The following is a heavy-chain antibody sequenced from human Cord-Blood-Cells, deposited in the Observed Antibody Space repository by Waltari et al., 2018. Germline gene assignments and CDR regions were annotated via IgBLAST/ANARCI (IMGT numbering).Heavy chain of an antibody. CDR2: SYYSGST. Sequence: QLQLQESGPGLVKPSETLSLTCTVSGGPISSSSYYWGWIRQPPGKGLEWIGSSYYSGSTYYNPSLKIRVTISVDTSKNQFSLKLSSVTAADTAVYYCARRLATIFGVVIGFDYWGQGTLVTVSS. J-gene: IGHJ4*02. D-gene: IGHD3-3*01. CDR3: ARRLATIFGVVIGFDY. CDR1: GGPISSSSYY. V-gene: IGHV4-39*01.